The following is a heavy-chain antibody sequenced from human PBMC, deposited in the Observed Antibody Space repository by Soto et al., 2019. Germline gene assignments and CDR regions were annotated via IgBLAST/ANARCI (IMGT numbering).Heavy chain of an antibody. V-gene: IGHV4-34*01. J-gene: IGHJ4*02. CDR1: GGSFSGYY. CDR3: ATSSRWQWLVYYFDY. Sequence: KTSETLSLTCAVYGGSFSGYYWSWIRQPPGKGLEWIGEINHSGSTNYNPSLKSRVTISVDTSKNQFSLKLSSVTAADTAVYYCATSSRWQWLVYYFDYWGQGTLVTVSS. CDR2: INHSGST. D-gene: IGHD6-19*01.